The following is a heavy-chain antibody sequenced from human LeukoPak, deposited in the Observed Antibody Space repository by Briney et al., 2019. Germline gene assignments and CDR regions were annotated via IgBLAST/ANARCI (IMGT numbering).Heavy chain of an antibody. CDR3: ARMGCGVYPNYFDF. D-gene: IGHD2-8*01. CDR1: GFSLTTSGIW. V-gene: IGHV2-70*11. J-gene: IGHJ4*02. CDR2: IDWDEDK. Sequence: SGPALFKPTQALTLTCTFSGFSLTTSGIWVNWIRQPPVKALEGLARIDWDEDKYFDTSLKPRLTISKDTSKNQVVLRMINVDPGDTGTYYCARMGCGVYPNYFDFWGQGILVTVSS.